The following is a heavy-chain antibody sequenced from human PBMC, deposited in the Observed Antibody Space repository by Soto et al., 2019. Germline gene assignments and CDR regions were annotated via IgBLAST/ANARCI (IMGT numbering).Heavy chain of an antibody. J-gene: IGHJ5*02. D-gene: IGHD3-3*01. V-gene: IGHV4-31*03. CDR3: ARAAEGITIFGVVTDNWFDP. CDR1: GGSISSGGYY. CDR2: IYYSGGT. Sequence: QVQLQESGPGLVKPSQTLSLTCTVSGGSISSGGYYWSWIRQHPGKGLEWIGYIYYSGGTYYNPSPKSRVTISVDTSKNQFSLKLSCVTATDTAVYYCARAAEGITIFGVVTDNWFDPWGQGTLVTVSS.